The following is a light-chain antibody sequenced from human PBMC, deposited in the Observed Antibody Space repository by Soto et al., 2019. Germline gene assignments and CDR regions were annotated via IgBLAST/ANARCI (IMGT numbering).Light chain of an antibody. CDR2: RTF. Sequence: EIVLTQSPGTLSLSPGERATLSCRASQTIASRYLAWYQHQPGQAPMLLIYRTFARAPGIPDRFSGGGSGTDFTLTISRLEREDFAVYCCQQYDTSPPTFGQGTRLDIK. V-gene: IGKV3-20*01. CDR3: QQYDTSPPT. CDR1: QTIASRY. J-gene: IGKJ5*01.